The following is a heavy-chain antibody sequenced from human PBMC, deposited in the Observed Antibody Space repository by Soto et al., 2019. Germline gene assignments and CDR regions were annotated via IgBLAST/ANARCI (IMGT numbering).Heavy chain of an antibody. CDR1: GGSFSGYY. J-gene: IGHJ4*02. Sequence: QVQLQQWGAGLLKPSETLSLTCAVYGGSFSGYYWSWIRQPPGKGLEWIGEINHSGSTNYNPSLKGRVTISVDTSKNQFSLKLSSVTAADTAVYYCARIVIAARGGQWLDHDYWGQGTLVTVSS. CDR3: ARIVIAARGGQWLDHDY. CDR2: INHSGST. V-gene: IGHV4-34*01. D-gene: IGHD6-6*01.